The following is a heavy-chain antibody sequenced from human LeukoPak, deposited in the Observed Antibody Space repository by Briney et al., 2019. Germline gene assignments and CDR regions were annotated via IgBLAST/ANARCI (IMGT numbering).Heavy chain of an antibody. J-gene: IGHJ4*02. CDR2: ISSSGSTI. CDR3: AKVVSGSGSWYFGYFDY. V-gene: IGHV3-11*01. D-gene: IGHD3-10*01. CDR1: GFTFRDYY. Sequence: PGGSLRLSCAASGFTFRDYYMTWIRQAPGKGLEWVSYISSSGSTIYYADSVKGRFTISRDNAKNSLYLQMNSLRAEDTAVYYCAKVVSGSGSWYFGYFDYWGQGTLVTVSS.